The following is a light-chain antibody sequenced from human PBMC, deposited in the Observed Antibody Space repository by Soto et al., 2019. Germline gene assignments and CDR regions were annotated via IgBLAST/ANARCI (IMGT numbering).Light chain of an antibody. Sequence: QSALTQPASVSGSPGQSITISCTGTSSDVGGYNYVSWYQQHTGKAPKLMIYEVSNRPSGVSNRFSGSKSGNTASLTISGLQAEYEADYYCSSYTSSSTGVFGTGTKLTVL. V-gene: IGLV2-14*01. J-gene: IGLJ1*01. CDR1: SSDVGGYNY. CDR2: EVS. CDR3: SSYTSSSTGV.